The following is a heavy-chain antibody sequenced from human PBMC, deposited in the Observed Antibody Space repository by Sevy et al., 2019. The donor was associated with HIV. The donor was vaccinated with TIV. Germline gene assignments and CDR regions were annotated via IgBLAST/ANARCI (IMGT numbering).Heavy chain of an antibody. CDR2: INPNSGGT. CDR3: ARGCYYYDSSGYYWP. V-gene: IGHV1-2*02. J-gene: IGHJ5*02. D-gene: IGHD3-22*01. Sequence: ASVKVSCKASGYTFTGYYMHWVRQAPGQGLEWMGWINPNSGGTNHAQKFQGRVTMTRDTSIRTAYMELSRLRADDTAVYYCARGCYYYDSSGYYWPWGQGTLVTVSS. CDR1: GYTFTGYY.